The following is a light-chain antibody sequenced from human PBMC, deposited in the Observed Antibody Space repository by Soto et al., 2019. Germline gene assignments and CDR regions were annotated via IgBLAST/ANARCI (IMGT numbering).Light chain of an antibody. J-gene: IGKJ5*01. V-gene: IGKV3-20*01. CDR3: QPYGSSPRP. Sequence: EIVLTQSPGTLSLSPGERATLSCSASQSGRSSFLAWYQLNVWQAPRLLIFDASSRATGFPDRFSGSGSGTDFTITVSILEPAAFAVYYCQPYGSSPRPFGQGTRLDIK. CDR2: DAS. CDR1: QSGRSSF.